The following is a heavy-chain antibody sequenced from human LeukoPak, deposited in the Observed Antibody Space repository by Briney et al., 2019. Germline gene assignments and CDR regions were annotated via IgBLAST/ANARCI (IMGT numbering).Heavy chain of an antibody. Sequence: GGSLRLSCSASGFTFSSYATSWVRQAPGKGLEWVSGLSASGGSTYYADSVKGRFTISRDNSKNTLSLQMNSLRAEDTAIYYCAKYGSSGFLYDAFDIWGQGTVVTVSS. J-gene: IGHJ3*02. D-gene: IGHD3-22*01. CDR2: LSASGGST. CDR1: GFTFSSYA. V-gene: IGHV3-23*01. CDR3: AKYGSSGFLYDAFDI.